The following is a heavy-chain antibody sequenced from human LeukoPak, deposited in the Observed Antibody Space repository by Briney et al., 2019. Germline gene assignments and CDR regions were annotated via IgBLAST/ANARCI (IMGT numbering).Heavy chain of an antibody. CDR1: GFTFSTYS. D-gene: IGHD1-26*01. CDR2: ISSSSSYT. V-gene: IGHV3-21*01. CDR3: ARDRGIVGTTGYYYMDV. J-gene: IGHJ6*03. Sequence: PGGSLRLSCAASGFTFSTYSMNWVRQAPGKGLEWVSSISSSSSYTYYAASVKGRFTISRDNAKNSLYLQMNSLRAEDTAVYYCARDRGIVGTTGYYYMDVWGKGTTVTVSS.